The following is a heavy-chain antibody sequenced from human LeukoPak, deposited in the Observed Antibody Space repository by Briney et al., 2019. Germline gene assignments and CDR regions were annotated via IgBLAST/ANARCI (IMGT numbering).Heavy chain of an antibody. CDR2: LYSGGAT. CDR3: TKLKGWYGEGFFDY. J-gene: IGHJ4*02. D-gene: IGHD6-19*01. CDR1: GFTVSSNY. V-gene: IGHV3-53*01. Sequence: GWSLRLSCAASGFTVSSNYMSWFRQRAVKGLQWVSVLYSGGATFYADSVKGRFTISRDTSKNTLYLQMNDLRADDTAVYYCTKLKGWYGEGFFDYWGQGTLVTVSS.